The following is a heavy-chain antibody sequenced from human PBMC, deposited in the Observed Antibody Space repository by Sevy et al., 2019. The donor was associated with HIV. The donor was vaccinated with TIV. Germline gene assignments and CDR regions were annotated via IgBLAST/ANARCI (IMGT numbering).Heavy chain of an antibody. CDR1: GFTFSNYA. V-gene: IGHV3-33*01. D-gene: IGHD3-10*01. J-gene: IGHJ4*02. CDR2: IWSDGAYQ. Sequence: GGSLRLSCAATGFTFSNYAMHWVRQAPGKGMEWVAIIWSDGAYQYHGDSVKGRFTISRDNSKNTLYLQMNNVIVEDTAGYYCAGGGYYYGNAAYYALDSWGQGTLVTVSS. CDR3: AGGGYYYGNAAYYALDS.